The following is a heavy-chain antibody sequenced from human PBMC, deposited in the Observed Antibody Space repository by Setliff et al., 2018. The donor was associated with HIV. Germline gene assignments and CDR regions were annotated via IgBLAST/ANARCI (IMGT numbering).Heavy chain of an antibody. Sequence: SETLSLTCTVSGGSITGHYWSWIRQPPGKGLEWIGYIHYSGSSNYNPSLKSRVSISVDTSKKQVSLKLNSVTAADTAVYYCARGLTIFGVATPGIYSFMDVWDKGTTVTVSS. CDR1: GGSITGHY. D-gene: IGHD3-3*01. V-gene: IGHV4-59*11. CDR2: IHYSGSS. J-gene: IGHJ6*03. CDR3: ARGLTIFGVATPGIYSFMDV.